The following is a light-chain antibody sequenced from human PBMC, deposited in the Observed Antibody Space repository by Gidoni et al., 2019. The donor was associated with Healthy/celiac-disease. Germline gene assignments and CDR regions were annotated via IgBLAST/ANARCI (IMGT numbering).Light chain of an antibody. CDR1: QSISSY. Sequence: DIHITHSPSSLSASVGDRVTITCRASQSISSYLNWYQQKPGKAPKLLIYAASSLQSGVPSRFSGSGSGTDFTLTISSLQPEDFATYYCQQSYSTPQTFGQGTKVEIK. J-gene: IGKJ1*01. CDR2: AAS. CDR3: QQSYSTPQT. V-gene: IGKV1-39*01.